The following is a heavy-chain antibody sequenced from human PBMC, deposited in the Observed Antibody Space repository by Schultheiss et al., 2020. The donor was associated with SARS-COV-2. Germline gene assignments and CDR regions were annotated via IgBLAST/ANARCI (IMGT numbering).Heavy chain of an antibody. D-gene: IGHD6-19*01. J-gene: IGHJ6*02. V-gene: IGHV1-2*02. CDR1: GGTFSSYA. CDR2: INPNSGGT. Sequence: ASVKVSCKASGGTFSSYAISWVRQAPGQGLEWMGWINPNSGGTNYAQKFQGRVTMTRDTSISTAYMELSRLRSDDTAVYYCAREPGIAVAGAYYYYGMDVWGQGTTVTVSS. CDR3: AREPGIAVAGAYYYYGMDV.